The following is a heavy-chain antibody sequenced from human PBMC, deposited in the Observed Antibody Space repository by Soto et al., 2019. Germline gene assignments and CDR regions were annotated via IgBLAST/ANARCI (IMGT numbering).Heavy chain of an antibody. CDR1: GFTIGDYA. D-gene: IGHD2-15*01. J-gene: IGHJ3*02. CDR3: TRVDIVVVVASSVDAFDI. CDR2: IRSKAYGGTT. V-gene: IGHV3-49*03. Sequence: GGSLRLSCTASGFTIGDYAMSWFRQAPGKGLEWVGFIRSKAYGGTTEYAASVKGRFTISRDDSKSIAYLQMNSLKTEDTAVYYCTRVDIVVVVASSVDAFDIWGQGTMVTVSS.